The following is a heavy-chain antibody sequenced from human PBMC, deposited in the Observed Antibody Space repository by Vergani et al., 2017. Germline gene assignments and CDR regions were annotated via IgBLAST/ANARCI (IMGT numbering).Heavy chain of an antibody. D-gene: IGHD4-17*01. Sequence: QVQLVESGGGVVQPGRSLRLSCAASGFSFSSYGMHWVRQAPGKGLEWVAIIWYDGINKYYADYVKGRFTISRDNSKNMLYLQMNSLRAEDTAMYYCARTLFVNDYGDFPGDYWGQGTLVTVSS. J-gene: IGHJ4*02. CDR3: ARTLFVNDYGDFPGDY. CDR1: GFSFSSYG. CDR2: IWYDGINK. V-gene: IGHV3-33*01.